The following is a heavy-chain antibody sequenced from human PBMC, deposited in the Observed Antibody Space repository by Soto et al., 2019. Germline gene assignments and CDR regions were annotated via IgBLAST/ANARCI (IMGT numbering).Heavy chain of an antibody. CDR2: ISSSSSTI. J-gene: IGHJ5*02. CDR1: GFTFSSYS. Sequence: EVQLVESGGGLVKPGGSLRLSCAASGFTFSSYSMNWVRQAPGKGLGGVSYISSSSSTIYYADSVKGRFSISRDNAKNSLYLQMNSLRAEDTAVYYCAREGDSSGWYNWFDPWGQGTLVTVSS. D-gene: IGHD3-22*01. CDR3: AREGDSSGWYNWFDP. V-gene: IGHV3-48*01.